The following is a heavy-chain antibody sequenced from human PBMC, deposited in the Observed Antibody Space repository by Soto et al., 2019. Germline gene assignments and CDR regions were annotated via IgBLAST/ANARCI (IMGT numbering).Heavy chain of an antibody. CDR1: GGSISSSTYY. V-gene: IGHV4-39*02. CDR3: AREQGGSGSQYFDY. CDR2: IYYSGST. D-gene: IGHD3-10*01. J-gene: IGHJ4*02. Sequence: SETLSLTCTVSGGSISSSTYYWGCFRQPPGKGLEWIGSIYYSGSTYYNPSLKSRVTISVDTSKNQFSLKLSSVTAADTAVYYCAREQGGSGSQYFDYWGQGTLVTVSS.